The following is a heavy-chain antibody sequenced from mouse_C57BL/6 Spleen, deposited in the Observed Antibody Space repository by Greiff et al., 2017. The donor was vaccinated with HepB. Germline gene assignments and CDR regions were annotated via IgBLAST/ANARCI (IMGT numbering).Heavy chain of an antibody. CDR2: IYPRSGNT. Sequence: QVHVKQSGAELARPGASVKLSCKASGYTFTSYGISWVKQRTGQGLEWIGEIYPRSGNTYYNEKFKGKATLTADKSSSTAYMELRSLTSEDSAVYFCARSVPYYGSSYGYFDVWGTGTTVTVSS. V-gene: IGHV1-81*01. CDR1: GYTFTSYG. D-gene: IGHD1-1*01. J-gene: IGHJ1*03. CDR3: ARSVPYYGSSYGYFDV.